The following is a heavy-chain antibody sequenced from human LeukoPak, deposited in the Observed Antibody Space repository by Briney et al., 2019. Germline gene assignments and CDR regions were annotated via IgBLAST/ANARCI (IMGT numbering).Heavy chain of an antibody. CDR1: GYTFTSYY. Sequence: ASVKVSCKASGYTFTSYYMHWVRQAPGQGLEWMGIINPSGGSTSYAQKFQGRVTMTRDTSTSTVYMELSSLGSDDTAVYYCARTFACSGGSCSHFDYWGQGTLVTVSS. V-gene: IGHV1-46*01. D-gene: IGHD2-15*01. CDR2: INPSGGST. CDR3: ARTFACSGGSCSHFDY. J-gene: IGHJ4*02.